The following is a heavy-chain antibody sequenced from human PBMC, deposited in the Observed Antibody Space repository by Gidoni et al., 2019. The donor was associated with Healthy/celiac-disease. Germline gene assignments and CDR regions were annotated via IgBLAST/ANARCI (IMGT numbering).Heavy chain of an antibody. J-gene: IGHJ4*02. V-gene: IGHV1-69*04. CDR1: GCTFSSYA. CDR3: ARSTYFDWLMPLDY. Sequence: HVQLLQSGAEVKKPGSSVKVSCKASGCTFSSYAISWVRHAPGQGIECMGRIIPILGIANYAQKFQGRVKITAEKSTSTAYMELSSLRSEDTAVYYCARSTYFDWLMPLDYWGQGTLVTGSS. CDR2: IIPILGIA. D-gene: IGHD3-9*01.